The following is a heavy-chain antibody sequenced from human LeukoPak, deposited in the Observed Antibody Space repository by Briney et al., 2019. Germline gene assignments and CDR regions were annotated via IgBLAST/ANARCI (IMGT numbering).Heavy chain of an antibody. CDR3: AKPPGIAAAGMVVGVDY. J-gene: IGHJ4*02. CDR2: ISGSGGST. Sequence: GGSLRLSCAASGFTFSSYAMSWVREAPGKGMEWVSAISGSGGSTYYADSVKGRFTISRDNSKNTLYLQMNSLRAEDTAVYYCAKPPGIAAAGMVVGVDYWGQGTLVTVSS. CDR1: GFTFSSYA. V-gene: IGHV3-23*01. D-gene: IGHD6-13*01.